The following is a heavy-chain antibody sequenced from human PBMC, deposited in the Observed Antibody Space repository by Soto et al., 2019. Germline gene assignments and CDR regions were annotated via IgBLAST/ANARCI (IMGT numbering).Heavy chain of an antibody. Sequence: EVQLEESGGGLIKPGESLTLSCAASDFILSDAWMKCVRQAPGKGLEWVGRIKSKAHGGTTDYAAPLKGRFTILRDDSKNTLYLQMNSLPTEDTAMYYCAAYRDSSGLRRYDYWGQGALVTVSS. CDR1: DFILSDAW. CDR2: IKSKAHGGTT. D-gene: IGHD3-22*01. CDR3: AAYRDSSGLRRYDY. J-gene: IGHJ4*02. V-gene: IGHV3-15*07.